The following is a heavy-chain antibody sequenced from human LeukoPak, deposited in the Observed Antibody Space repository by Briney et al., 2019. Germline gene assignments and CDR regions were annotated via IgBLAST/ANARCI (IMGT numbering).Heavy chain of an antibody. V-gene: IGHV4-59*12. CDR2: IYYSGST. Sequence: PSETLSLTCTVSGGSISSYYWSWIRQPPGKGLEWIGYIYYSGSTNYNPSLKSRVTISVDTSKNQFSLKLSSVTAADTAVYYCARDSRYYDSSGSPFFDYWGQGTLVTVSS. D-gene: IGHD3-22*01. J-gene: IGHJ4*02. CDR1: GGSISSYY. CDR3: ARDSRYYDSSGSPFFDY.